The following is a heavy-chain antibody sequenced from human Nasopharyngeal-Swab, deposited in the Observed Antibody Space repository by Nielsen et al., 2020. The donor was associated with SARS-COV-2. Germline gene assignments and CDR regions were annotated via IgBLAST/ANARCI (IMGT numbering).Heavy chain of an antibody. CDR3: ARERSGYGNRERKMDV. Sequence: GGSLRLSCAASGFTFSSSGMHWVRQAPGKGLEWVAIISYDGSNKYYADSVKGRFTISRDNSKNTLYLQMNSLRAEDTAVYYCARERSGYGNRERKMDVWGKGTTVTVSS. CDR2: ISYDGSNK. CDR1: GFTFSSSG. D-gene: IGHD3-3*01. J-gene: IGHJ6*04. V-gene: IGHV3-30*03.